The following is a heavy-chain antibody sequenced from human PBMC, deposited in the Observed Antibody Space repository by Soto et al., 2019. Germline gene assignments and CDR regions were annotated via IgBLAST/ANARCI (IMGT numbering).Heavy chain of an antibody. J-gene: IGHJ4*02. V-gene: IGHV4-39*01. CDR2: ISYSGST. D-gene: IGHD3-9*01. CDR1: GGSISSDSYY. CDR3: VRFWPPPCSDALTDYTDAFDY. Sequence: QLQLQESGPGLVKPSETLSLTCTVSGGSISSDSYYWGWIRQSPEKGLEWIASISYSGSTYYNPTIKSRLIISVDTSKSQFSLKLSSVTAADTAVYYCVRFWPPPCSDALTDYTDAFDYWGQGTLVTVSS.